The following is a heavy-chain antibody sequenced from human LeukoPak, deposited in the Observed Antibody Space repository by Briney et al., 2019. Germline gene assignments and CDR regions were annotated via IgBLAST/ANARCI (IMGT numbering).Heavy chain of an antibody. CDR3: ARDSAYYYDSSGLWYFDY. Sequence: GGSLRLSCAASGFTFSSYWMSWLRQAPGKGLEWVANIKQDGSEKYYVDSVKGRFTISRENAKNSLFLQMNSLRAEDTAVYYCARDSAYYYDSSGLWYFDYWGQGTLVTVSS. D-gene: IGHD3-22*01. J-gene: IGHJ4*02. CDR1: GFTFSSYW. CDR2: IKQDGSEK. V-gene: IGHV3-7*01.